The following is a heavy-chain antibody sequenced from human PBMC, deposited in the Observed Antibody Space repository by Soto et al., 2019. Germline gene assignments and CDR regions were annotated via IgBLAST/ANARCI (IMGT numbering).Heavy chain of an antibody. CDR2: IRSKANSYAT. Sequence: GGALGLSCEASGFTFSGSAMNRVRQACGKGLEWVGRIRSKANSYATAYAASVKGRFTISRDDSKNTAYLQMNSLKTEDTAVYYCTRPYYYYDSSGYSYYFDYWGQGTLVTVSS. D-gene: IGHD3-22*01. V-gene: IGHV3-73*01. CDR3: TRPYYYYDSSGYSYYFDY. CDR1: GFTFSGSA. J-gene: IGHJ4*02.